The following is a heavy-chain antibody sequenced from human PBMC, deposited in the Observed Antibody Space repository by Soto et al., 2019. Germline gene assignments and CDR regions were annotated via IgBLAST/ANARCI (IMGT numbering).Heavy chain of an antibody. CDR1: GDSVSNNGAT. CDR2: AYYRSRWQY. D-gene: IGHD1-26*01. V-gene: IGHV6-1*01. CDR3: ARDPPDFNSGFDS. Sequence: LSLTCAICGDSVSNNGATWNWIGQSPSRGLEWLGRAYYRSRWQYDYATSVRSRITINPDTSKNQFSLQLNAVTPEDTAVYYCARDPPDFNSGFDSWGQGTLVTVSS. J-gene: IGHJ4*02.